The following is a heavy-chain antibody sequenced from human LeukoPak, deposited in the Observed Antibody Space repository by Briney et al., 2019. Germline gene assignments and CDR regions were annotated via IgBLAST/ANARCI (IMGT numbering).Heavy chain of an antibody. D-gene: IGHD3-9*01. CDR2: IYYSGST. V-gene: IGHV4-39*07. J-gene: IGHJ5*02. Sequence: SETLSLTCTVSGGSISSSSYYWGWIRQPPGKGLEWIGSIYYSGSTYYNPSLKSRVTISVDTSKNQFSLKLSSVTAADTAVYYCARDIKGYDILTGYGGGLMVDPWGQGTLVTVSS. CDR1: GGSISSSSYY. CDR3: ARDIKGYDILTGYGGGLMVDP.